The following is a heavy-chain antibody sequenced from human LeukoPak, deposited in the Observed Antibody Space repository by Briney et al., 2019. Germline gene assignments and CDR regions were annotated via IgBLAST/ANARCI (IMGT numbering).Heavy chain of an antibody. CDR1: GGSISGNY. CDR3: VRGYCSSSSCPNWLDP. J-gene: IGHJ5*02. Sequence: SETLSLTCTVSGGSISGNYWSWIRQPAGKGLEWIGRIYTSGSANYNPSLKSRVTMSVDTSKNQFSLKLSSVTAADTAVYYCVRGYCSSSSCPNWLDPWGQGILVTVSS. CDR2: IYTSGSA. V-gene: IGHV4-4*07. D-gene: IGHD2-2*01.